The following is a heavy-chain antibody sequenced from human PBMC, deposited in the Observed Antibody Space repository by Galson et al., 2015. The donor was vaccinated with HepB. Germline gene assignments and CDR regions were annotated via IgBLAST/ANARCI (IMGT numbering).Heavy chain of an antibody. J-gene: IGHJ4*02. V-gene: IGHV1-2*02. CDR2: INPKDGYT. Sequence: SVKVSCKAFGFTFTDYYFHWVRQAPGQGLEWIGWINPKDGYTNYARKFQGRVTLTTDTSISTAYMDLMSLNSDDTAVYYCVRDEDLGPRSDFDYWGQGTLVTVSS. D-gene: IGHD3-16*01. CDR3: VRDEDLGPRSDFDY. CDR1: GFTFTDYY.